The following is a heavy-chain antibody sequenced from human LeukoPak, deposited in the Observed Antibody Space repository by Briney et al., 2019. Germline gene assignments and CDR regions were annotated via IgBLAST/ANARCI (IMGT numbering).Heavy chain of an antibody. V-gene: IGHV3-30*04. CDR2: ISYDGDNK. CDR3: ARANPVLMVSKYFQH. D-gene: IGHD2-8*01. J-gene: IGHJ1*01. CDR1: GFTFSYYA. Sequence: GGSLRLSCAASGFTFSYYAMHWVRQAPGKGLEWVAVISYDGDNKYYADSVKGRFTISRDNSNTLCLQMNSLRAEDTAVYYCARANPVLMVSKYFQHWGQGTLVTVSS.